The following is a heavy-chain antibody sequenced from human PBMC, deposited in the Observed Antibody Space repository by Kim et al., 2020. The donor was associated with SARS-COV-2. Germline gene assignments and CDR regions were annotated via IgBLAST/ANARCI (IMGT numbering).Heavy chain of an antibody. D-gene: IGHD2-15*01. V-gene: IGHV1-18*01. CDR1: GYTFTSYG. CDR3: ARDLHSLAATLFPSGEAFDP. J-gene: IGHJ5*02. CDR2: ISAYNGNT. Sequence: ASVKVYCKASGYTFTSYGISWVRQAPGQGLEWMGWISAYNGNTNYAQKLQGRVTMTTDTSTSTAYMELRSLRSDDTAVYYCARDLHSLAATLFPSGEAFDPWGQGTLVTVSS.